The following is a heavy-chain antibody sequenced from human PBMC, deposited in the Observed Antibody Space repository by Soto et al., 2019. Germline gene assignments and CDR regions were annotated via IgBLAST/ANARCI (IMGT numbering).Heavy chain of an antibody. D-gene: IGHD3-9*01. CDR3: ARVPSPYYDILTGYRYYFDY. CDR2: IKQDGSEK. J-gene: IGHJ4*02. CDR1: GFTFSSYW. V-gene: IGHV3-7*01. Sequence: PGGSLRLSCAASGFTFSSYWMSWVRQAPGKGLEWVANIKQDGSEKYYVDSVKGRFTISRDNDKNSLYLQMNSLRAGDTAVYYCARVPSPYYDILTGYRYYFDYWGQGTLVTVSS.